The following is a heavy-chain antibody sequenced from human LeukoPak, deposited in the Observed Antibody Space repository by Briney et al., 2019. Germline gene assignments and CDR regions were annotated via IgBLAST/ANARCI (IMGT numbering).Heavy chain of an antibody. D-gene: IGHD3-10*01. CDR2: ISGSGTI. CDR1: GGSIHSY. V-gene: IGHV4-4*07. CDR3: ARDSGTTGEIKFDP. Sequence: PSETLSLTCTVSGGSIHSYWSWIRQPAGKGLEWIGRISGSGTITYNPALQSRLTISIDTSKNQFSLKLMSVTAADTAVYYCARDSGTTGEIKFDPWGQGTLVTVSS. J-gene: IGHJ5*02.